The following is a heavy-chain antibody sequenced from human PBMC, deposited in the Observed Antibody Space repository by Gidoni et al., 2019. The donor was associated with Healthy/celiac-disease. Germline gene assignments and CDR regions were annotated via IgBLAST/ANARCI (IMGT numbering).Heavy chain of an antibody. CDR3: ARGLLSGSYLSGYFDY. J-gene: IGHJ4*02. D-gene: IGHD1-26*01. V-gene: IGHV4-4*02. CDR2: IDHSGST. CDR1: GGSISSSNW. Sequence: QVQLQESGPGLVKPSGTLSLTCAVSGGSISSSNWWSWVRQPPGKGLEWIGEIDHSGSTNYNQSLKSRVTISVDKSKNQFSLKLSSVTAADTAVDYCARGLLSGSYLSGYFDYWGQGTLVTVSS.